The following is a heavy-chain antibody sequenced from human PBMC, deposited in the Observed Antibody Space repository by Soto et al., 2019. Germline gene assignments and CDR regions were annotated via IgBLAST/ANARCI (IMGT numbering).Heavy chain of an antibody. D-gene: IGHD1-1*01. V-gene: IGHV4-39*01. CDR3: ARHWIDPPVYNDY. J-gene: IGHJ4*02. CDR2: IYYSGST. Sequence: SETLSLTCTVSGGSISSSSYYWGWIRQPPGKGLEWIGSIYYSGSTYYNPSLKSRVTISVDTSKNQFSLKLSSVTAADTAVYYCARHWIDPPVYNDYWGQGTLVTVSS. CDR1: GGSISSSSYY.